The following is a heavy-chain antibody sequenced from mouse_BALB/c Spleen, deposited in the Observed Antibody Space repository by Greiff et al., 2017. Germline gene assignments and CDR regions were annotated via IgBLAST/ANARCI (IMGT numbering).Heavy chain of an antibody. D-gene: IGHD2-3*01. CDR1: GFTFSNYW. CDR2: IRLKSNNYAT. CDR3: TIYDGYYVGDYYAMDY. J-gene: IGHJ4*01. V-gene: IGHV6-6*02. Sequence: EVQLVESGGGLVQPGGSMKLSCVASGFTFSNYWMNWVRQSPEKGLEWVAEIRLKSNNYATHYAESVKGRFTISRDDSKSSVYLQMNNLRAEDTGIYYCTIYDGYYVGDYYAMDYWGQGTSVTVSS.